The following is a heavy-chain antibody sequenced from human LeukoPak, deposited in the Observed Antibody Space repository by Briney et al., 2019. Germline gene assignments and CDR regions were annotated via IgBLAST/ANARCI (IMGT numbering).Heavy chain of an antibody. CDR2: ISSSSSTI. Sequence: GGSLRLSCAASGFTFSSYSMNWVRQAPGKGLEWVSYISSSSSTIYYADSVKGRFTISRDNAKNSLYLQMNSLRAEDTAVYYCAKGGLGYCSGGSCSQWFDPWGQGTLVTVAS. D-gene: IGHD2-15*01. J-gene: IGHJ5*02. V-gene: IGHV3-48*01. CDR3: AKGGLGYCSGGSCSQWFDP. CDR1: GFTFSSYS.